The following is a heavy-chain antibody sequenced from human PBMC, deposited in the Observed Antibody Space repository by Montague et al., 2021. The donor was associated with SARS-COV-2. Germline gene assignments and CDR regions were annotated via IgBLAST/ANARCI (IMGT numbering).Heavy chain of an antibody. CDR3: ARDIAGSTVTTGGFDY. D-gene: IGHD4-17*01. CDR1: GGSISSGGYY. V-gene: IGHV4-31*03. Sequence: TLSLTCTVSGGSISSGGYYWSWIRQHPGKGLEWIGYIYYSGSTYYNPSLKSRVTISVDTSKNQFSLKLSSVTAADTAVYYCARDIAGSTVTTGGFDYWGQGTLVTVSS. J-gene: IGHJ4*02. CDR2: IYYSGST.